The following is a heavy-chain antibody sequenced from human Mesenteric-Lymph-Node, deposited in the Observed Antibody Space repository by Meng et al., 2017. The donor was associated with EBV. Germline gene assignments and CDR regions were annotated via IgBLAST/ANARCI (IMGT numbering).Heavy chain of an antibody. CDR3: ARSGDEILAGYYDY. Sequence: GQLVVSGGGGVRPGESLRLSWAASGFMFDEYGMSWVRQVPGNGLEWVSGINWNGNSIDYADSVKGRFTISRDNAKKSVYLQMNSLRAEDTAVYYCARSGDEILAGYYDYWGQGTLVTVAS. J-gene: IGHJ4*02. CDR2: INWNGNSI. D-gene: IGHD3-9*01. CDR1: GFMFDEYG. V-gene: IGHV3-20*04.